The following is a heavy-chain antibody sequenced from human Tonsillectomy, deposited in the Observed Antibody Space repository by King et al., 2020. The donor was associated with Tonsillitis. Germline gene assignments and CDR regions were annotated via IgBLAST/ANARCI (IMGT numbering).Heavy chain of an antibody. J-gene: IGHJ5*02. CDR3: TRSQAGSNWFDP. CDR2: IDWDDEK. Sequence: VTLKESGPALVKPTQTLTLTCTFSGFSLSTDEMSVSWVRQPPGKALEWLARIDWDDEKFYSTSLKTRLTISRDTPKNQGVLRMTNIDPGDTATYYCTRSQAGSNWFDPWGRGTLVTVSS. V-gene: IGHV2-70*04. CDR1: GFSLSTDEMS.